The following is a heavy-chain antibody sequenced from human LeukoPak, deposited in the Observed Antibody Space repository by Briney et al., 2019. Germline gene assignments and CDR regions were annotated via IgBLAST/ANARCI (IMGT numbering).Heavy chain of an antibody. D-gene: IGHD4-11*01. CDR1: GYSFASYG. J-gene: IGHJ3*02. Sequence: APVKVSCKASGYSFASYGISWVRQAPGQGLKWMGWVSGYDGRTNYAQNLKGRVTVTAETSTSTVYMELRSLRSDDTAIYYCARDYYNDYEDTFDIWGQGTMVTVSS. CDR2: VSGYDGRT. V-gene: IGHV1-18*01. CDR3: ARDYYNDYEDTFDI.